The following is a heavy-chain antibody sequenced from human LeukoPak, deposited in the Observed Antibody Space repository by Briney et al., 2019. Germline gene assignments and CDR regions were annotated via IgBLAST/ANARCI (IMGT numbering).Heavy chain of an antibody. CDR2: IYYSGST. J-gene: IGHJ5*02. D-gene: IGHD5-24*01. V-gene: IGHV4-39*01. CDR3: ARRPRGDYKAWFDP. CDR1: GGSISSSSYY. Sequence: SETLSLTCTVSGGSISSSSYYWGWLRQSPGKGLEWIGSIYYSGSTYYNPSLKSRVTISVDTSKNQFSLKVRSVTATDTAVYYCARRPRGDYKAWFDPWGQGTLVTVSS.